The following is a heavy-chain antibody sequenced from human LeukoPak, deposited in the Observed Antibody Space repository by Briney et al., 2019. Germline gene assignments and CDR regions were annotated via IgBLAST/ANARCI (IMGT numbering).Heavy chain of an antibody. J-gene: IGHJ3*02. Sequence: GGSLRLSCAASGLTFSTYAMNWVRQAPGKGLEWVSSISSDSAYIFYADSVKGRFTISRDNAKNTLYLQMNSLRAEDTAVYYCARDKWLWSGGAFDIWGQGTMVTVSS. CDR3: ARDKWLWSGGAFDI. CDR2: ISSDSAYI. V-gene: IGHV3-21*01. CDR1: GLTFSTYA. D-gene: IGHD3-10*01.